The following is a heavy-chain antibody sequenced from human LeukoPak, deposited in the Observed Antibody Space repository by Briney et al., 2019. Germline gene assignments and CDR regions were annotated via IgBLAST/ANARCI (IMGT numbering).Heavy chain of an antibody. J-gene: IGHJ6*02. CDR2: ISSSSSTI. CDR1: GFTFSSYS. CDR3: TTVSYYDFWSGEIYYYYGMDV. Sequence: GGSLRLSCAASGFTFSSYSMNWVRQAPGKGLEWVSYISSSSSTIYYADSVKGRFTISRDNAKNSLYLQMNSLKTEDTAVYYCTTVSYYDFWSGEIYYYYGMDVWGQGTTVTVSS. D-gene: IGHD3-3*01. V-gene: IGHV3-48*01.